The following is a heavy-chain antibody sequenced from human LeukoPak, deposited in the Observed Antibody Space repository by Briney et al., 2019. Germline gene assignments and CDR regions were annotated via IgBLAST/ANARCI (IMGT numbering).Heavy chain of an antibody. V-gene: IGHV3-48*03. CDR2: ISSSGSTI. D-gene: IGHD3-10*01. J-gene: IGHJ4*02. CDR3: ARGYYGSGSYSFDN. CDR1: GFTFSSYE. Sequence: PGGSLRLSCAASGFTFSSYEMNWVRQTPGKGLEWVSYISSSGSTIYYADSVKGRFAITRDNAKSSLYLQMNSLRAEDTAVYYCARGYYGSGSYSFDNWGQGILVTVSS.